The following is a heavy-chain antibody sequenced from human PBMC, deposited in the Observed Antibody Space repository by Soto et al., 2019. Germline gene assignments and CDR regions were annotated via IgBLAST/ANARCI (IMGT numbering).Heavy chain of an antibody. CDR2: IIPIFGTA. D-gene: IGHD6-19*01. J-gene: IGHJ5*02. CDR1: GGTFSSYA. V-gene: IGHV1-69*13. CDR3: ARDPLGIAVAATVWFDP. Sequence: SVKVSCKXSGGTFSSYAISWVRQAPGQGLEWMGGIIPIFGTANYAQKFQGRVTITADESTSTAYMELSSLRSEDTAVYYCARDPLGIAVAATVWFDPWGQGTLVTVS.